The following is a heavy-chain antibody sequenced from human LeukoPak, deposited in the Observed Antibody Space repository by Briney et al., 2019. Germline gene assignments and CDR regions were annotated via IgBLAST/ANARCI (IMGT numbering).Heavy chain of an antibody. CDR2: IRSKAFAGTT. CDR3: SRAPYNNYVNLDY. D-gene: IGHD4-11*01. Sequence: GGSLRLSCRASGFTFGDYAMTWVRQAPGKGLEWLGFIRSKAFAGTTEYAASVKGRFTISRDDSISIAYLQMNSLQTEDTAVYYCSRAPYNNYVNLDYWGQGTLVTVSP. J-gene: IGHJ4*02. V-gene: IGHV3-49*04. CDR1: GFTFGDYA.